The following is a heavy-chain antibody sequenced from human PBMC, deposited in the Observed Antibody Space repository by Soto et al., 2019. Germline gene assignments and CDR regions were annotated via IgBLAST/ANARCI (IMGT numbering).Heavy chain of an antibody. V-gene: IGHV3-21*01. CDR2: ISSNSAYI. CDR3: TSDASRDSSARGWFDP. CDR1: GFTFRSFT. J-gene: IGHJ5*02. Sequence: GGSLRLSCAASGFTFRSFTRNWVRQAPGKGLEWVSTISSNSAYIYYTDALRGRFTISRDNAKNSLHLQMNSLRAEDTAVYYCTSDASRDSSARGWFDPWGPGTMVTVYS. D-gene: IGHD6-13*01.